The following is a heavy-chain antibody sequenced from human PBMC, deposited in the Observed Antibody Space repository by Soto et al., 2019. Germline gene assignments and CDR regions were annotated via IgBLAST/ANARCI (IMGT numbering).Heavy chain of an antibody. V-gene: IGHV1-69*13. D-gene: IGHD5-18*01. CDR3: ARDPQVDTAMVNYYYGMDV. J-gene: IGHJ6*02. CDR1: GGTFSSYA. Sequence: SVKVSCKASGGTFSSYAISWVRQAPGQGLEWMGGIIPIFGTANYAQKFQGRVTITADESTSTAYMELSSLRSEDTAVYYCARDPQVDTAMVNYYYGMDVWGQGTTVTVSS. CDR2: IIPIFGTA.